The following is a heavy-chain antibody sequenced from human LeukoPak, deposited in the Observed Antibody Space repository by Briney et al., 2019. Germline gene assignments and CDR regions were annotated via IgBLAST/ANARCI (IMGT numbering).Heavy chain of an antibody. CDR1: GGSFSGYY. CDR2: INHSGST. Sequence: SETLSLTCAVYGGSFSGYYWSWIRQPPGKGLEWIGEINHSGSTNYNPSLKSRVTISVDTSKNQFSLKLSSVTAADTAVYYCASHTPTYSNYTRNCWFDPWGQGTLITVSS. D-gene: IGHD4-11*01. V-gene: IGHV4-34*01. J-gene: IGHJ5*02. CDR3: ASHTPTYSNYTRNCWFDP.